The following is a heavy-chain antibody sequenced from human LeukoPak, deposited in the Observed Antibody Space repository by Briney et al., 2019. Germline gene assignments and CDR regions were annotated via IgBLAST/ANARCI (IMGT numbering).Heavy chain of an antibody. V-gene: IGHV4-59*01. CDR1: GGSISSYY. CDR3: AGESDISRIFGVVVRIYGMDV. CDR2: IEYSGST. D-gene: IGHD3-3*01. J-gene: IGHJ6*02. Sequence: SETLSLTCIGSGGSISSYYWSWIRQPPGKGLEWIGFIEYSGSTFYNPSLKSRVTISVDTSKNQFSLKLTSVTAADTAVYYCAGESDISRIFGVVVRIYGMDVWGQGTTVTVSS.